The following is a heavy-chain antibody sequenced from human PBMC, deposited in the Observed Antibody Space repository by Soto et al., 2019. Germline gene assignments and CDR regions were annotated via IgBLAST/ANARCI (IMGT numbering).Heavy chain of an antibody. D-gene: IGHD3-10*01. CDR1: DGHIFDYF. Sequence: QVQLQESGPGLVKPSETLSLTCTVSDGHIFDYFWRWIRQPPGQGLDCIGYVYYSESTNYKPSLNYNHSLKSRITKSLDTSTNQYTLRLSSVNTADTAVYYCATGRVYYGSEYWGQGTLVTVSS. V-gene: IGHV4-59*03. CDR2: VYYSEST. J-gene: IGHJ4*02. CDR3: ATGRVYYGSEY.